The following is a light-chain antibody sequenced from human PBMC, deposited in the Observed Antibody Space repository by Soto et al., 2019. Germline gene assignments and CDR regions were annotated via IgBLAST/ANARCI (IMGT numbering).Light chain of an antibody. CDR1: SSNIETNT. V-gene: IGLV1-44*01. CDR2: TNN. CDR3: AAWDDSLNAWV. J-gene: IGLJ3*02. Sequence: QSVLTQPPSASGTPGQRVTLSCSGSSSNIETNTVSWYQQLPGTAPKLLIYTNNQRPSGVPDRCSGSKSGTSASLAISGLQSEDEAAYYCAAWDDSLNAWVFGGGTKLTVL.